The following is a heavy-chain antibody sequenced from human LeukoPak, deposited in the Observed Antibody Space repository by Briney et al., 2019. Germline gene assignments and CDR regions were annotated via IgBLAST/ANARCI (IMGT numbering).Heavy chain of an antibody. CDR1: GGSISSGDYY. J-gene: IGHJ3*02. CDR3: ARVGIAAAGTRPDAFDI. CDR2: IYYSGST. Sequence: SETQSLTCTVSGGSISSGDYYWSWIRQPPGEGLEWIGYIYYSGSTYYNPPLKSRVTISVDTSKNQFTLKLSSVTAADTAVYYCARVGIAAAGTRPDAFDIWGQGTMVTVSS. V-gene: IGHV4-30-4*01. D-gene: IGHD6-13*01.